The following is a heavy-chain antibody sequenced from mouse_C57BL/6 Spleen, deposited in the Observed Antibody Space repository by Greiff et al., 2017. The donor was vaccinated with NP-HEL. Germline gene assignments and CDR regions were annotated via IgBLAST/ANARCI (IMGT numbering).Heavy chain of an antibody. CDR1: GYTFTSYW. CDR2: IHPSDSDT. V-gene: IGHV1-74*01. CDR3: AIGTDGYYGSDV. D-gene: IGHD2-3*01. Sequence: QVHVKQPGAELVKPGASVKVSCKASGYTFTSYWMHWVKQRPGQGLEWIGRIHPSDSDTNYNQKFKGKATLTVDKSSSTAYMQLSSLTSEDSAVYYCAIGTDGYYGSDVWGTGTTVTVSS. J-gene: IGHJ1*03.